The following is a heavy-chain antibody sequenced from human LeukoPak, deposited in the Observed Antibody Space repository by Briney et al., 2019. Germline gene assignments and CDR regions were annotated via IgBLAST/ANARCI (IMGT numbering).Heavy chain of an antibody. V-gene: IGHV1-69*13. Sequence: SVKVSCKASGGTFSNYAISWVRQAPGQGLEWMGGIIPIFGTPHYAQKFRGRLTITADASTTTASMELSSLISEDTAVYYCARVVTVTTKRAIINWFDPWGQGTLVTVSS. CDR1: GGTFSNYA. D-gene: IGHD4-11*01. CDR2: IIPIFGTP. J-gene: IGHJ5*02. CDR3: ARVVTVTTKRAIINWFDP.